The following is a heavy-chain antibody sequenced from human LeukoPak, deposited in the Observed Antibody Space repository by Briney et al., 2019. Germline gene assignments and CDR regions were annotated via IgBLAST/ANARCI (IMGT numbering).Heavy chain of an antibody. CDR2: INPSGGST. Sequence: ASVKVSCKASGYTFTSYYMHWVRQAPGRGLEWMGIINPSGGSTSYAQKFQGRVTMTRDTSTSTVYMELSSLRSEDTAVYYCARGPPRDTAMVANWFDPWGQGTLVTVSS. CDR3: ARGPPRDTAMVANWFDP. D-gene: IGHD5-18*01. J-gene: IGHJ5*02. V-gene: IGHV1-46*01. CDR1: GYTFTSYY.